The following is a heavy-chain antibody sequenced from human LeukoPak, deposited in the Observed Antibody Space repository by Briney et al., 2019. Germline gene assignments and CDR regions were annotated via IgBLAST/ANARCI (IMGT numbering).Heavy chain of an antibody. V-gene: IGHV4-61*02. D-gene: IGHD3-10*01. CDR3: AREIVLLWFGEYGNWFDP. CDR1: GGSITSGSHY. CDR2: IYTSGST. Sequence: SETLSLTCTFSGGSITSGSHYWSWIRQPAGKGLEWIGRIYTSGSTNYNPSLKSRVTISVDTSKNQFSLKLSSVTAADTAVYYCAREIVLLWFGEYGNWFDPWGQGTLVTDSS. J-gene: IGHJ5*02.